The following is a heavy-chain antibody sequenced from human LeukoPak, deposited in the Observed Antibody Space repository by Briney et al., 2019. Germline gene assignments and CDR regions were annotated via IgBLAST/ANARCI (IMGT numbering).Heavy chain of an antibody. D-gene: IGHD6-19*01. CDR2: INAGNGNT. Sequence: ASVKVSCKASGYAFTSYAMHWVRQAPGQRLEWMGWINAGNGNTKYSQKFQGRVTITRDTSASTAYMELSSLRSEDTAVYYCARSGWYDPFDYWGQGTLVTVSS. J-gene: IGHJ4*02. CDR3: ARSGWYDPFDY. CDR1: GYAFTSYA. V-gene: IGHV1-3*01.